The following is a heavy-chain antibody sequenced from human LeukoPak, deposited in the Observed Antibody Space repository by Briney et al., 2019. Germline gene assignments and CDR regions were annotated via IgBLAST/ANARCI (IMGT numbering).Heavy chain of an antibody. J-gene: IGHJ5*02. CDR2: NNHSGST. CDR3: ARHKPTYYDFWSGYYSGWFDP. CDR1: GGSFSGYY. V-gene: IGHV4-34*01. D-gene: IGHD3-3*01. Sequence: SETLSLTCAVYGGSFSGYYWSWIRQPPGKGLEWIGENNHSGSTNYNPSLKSRVTISVDTSKNQFSLKLSSVTAADTAVYYCARHKPTYYDFWSGYYSGWFDPWGQGTLVTVSS.